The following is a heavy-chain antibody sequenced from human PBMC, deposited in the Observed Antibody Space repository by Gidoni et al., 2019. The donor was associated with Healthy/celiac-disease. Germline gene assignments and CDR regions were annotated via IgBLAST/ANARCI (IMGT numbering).Heavy chain of an antibody. CDR1: GGSISSRNW. CDR2: IYHSGST. V-gene: IGHV4-4*02. Sequence: QVQLQESGPGLVKPSGTLSLTCAVSGGSISSRNWWSWVRQPPGKGLEWIGEIYHSGSTNDNPSLKSRVTISVDKSKNQFSLKRSSVTAADTAVYYGARGGDYGNNPADGGGFDYWGQGTLVTVSS. J-gene: IGHJ4*02. CDR3: ARGGDYGNNPADGGGFDY. D-gene: IGHD3-10*01.